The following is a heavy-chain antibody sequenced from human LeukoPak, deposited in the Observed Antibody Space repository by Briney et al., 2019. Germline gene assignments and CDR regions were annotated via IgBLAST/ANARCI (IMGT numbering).Heavy chain of an antibody. V-gene: IGHV4-39*07. Sequence: SETLSLTCTVSGGSISSSSYYWGWIRQPPGKGLEWIGSIYYSGSTYYNPSLKSRVTISVDTSKKQFSLKLSSVTAADTAVYYCARDRGYCGGDCYGNYFDYWGQGALVTVSS. CDR2: IYYSGST. D-gene: IGHD2-21*02. J-gene: IGHJ4*02. CDR1: GGSISSSSYY. CDR3: ARDRGYCGGDCYGNYFDY.